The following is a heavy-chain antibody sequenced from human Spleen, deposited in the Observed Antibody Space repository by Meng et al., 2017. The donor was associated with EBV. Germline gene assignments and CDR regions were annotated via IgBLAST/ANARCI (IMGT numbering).Heavy chain of an antibody. J-gene: IGHJ4*02. CDR2: ISSTSNYI. CDR3: ARGGMTTVTPRDC. Sequence: EVQLVESGGGLVKPGESLRLSCEASGFTFSPYSMHWVRQSPGKGLEWVASISSTSNYIYYADSVKGRFTISRDDAKHLLYLQMSSLRVDDTAVYYCARGGMTTVTPRDCWGRGTLVTVAS. V-gene: IGHV3-21*01. D-gene: IGHD4-17*01. CDR1: GFTFSPYS.